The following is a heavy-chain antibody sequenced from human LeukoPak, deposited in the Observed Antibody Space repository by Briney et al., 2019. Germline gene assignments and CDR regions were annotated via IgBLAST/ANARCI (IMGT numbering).Heavy chain of an antibody. Sequence: PGGSLRLSCAVSGFTFRTYWMHWVRQVPGEGLVWVSRINEDGSITNYADSVKGRFSISRDNAKNTLYLQMNSLRAEDTAVYYCAREGVVGATLAVDYWGQGTLVTVSS. CDR1: GFTFRTYW. CDR3: AREGVVGATLAVDY. V-gene: IGHV3-74*01. D-gene: IGHD1-26*01. CDR2: INEDGSIT. J-gene: IGHJ4*02.